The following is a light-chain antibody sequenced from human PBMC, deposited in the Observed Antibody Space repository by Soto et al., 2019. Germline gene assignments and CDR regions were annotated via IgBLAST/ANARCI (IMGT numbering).Light chain of an antibody. CDR1: QSINSNY. J-gene: IGKJ4*01. CDR3: QQYGSSPLT. CDR2: SAS. Sequence: EIVLMQSPGTLSLSPGERATLSCRASQSINSNYFAWYQQKPGQAPRLLFYSASSGVTGIPDRFSASGSGTDFTLTISRLEPEDFAVYYCQQYGSSPLTFGGGTKVDNK. V-gene: IGKV3-20*01.